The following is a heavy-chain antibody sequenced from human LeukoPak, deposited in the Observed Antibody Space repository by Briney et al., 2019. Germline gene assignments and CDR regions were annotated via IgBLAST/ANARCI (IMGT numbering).Heavy chain of an antibody. Sequence: PGGSLRLSCAASGFIFSNYAMTWVRQAPGKGLQWVSTITSGGNTYYADSVKGRFTISRDNSKNTLYLQMNSLRAEDTAVYYCAIATWDYWGQGTLVTVSS. V-gene: IGHV3-23*01. CDR3: AIATWDY. CDR1: GFIFSNYA. CDR2: ITSGGNT. J-gene: IGHJ4*02.